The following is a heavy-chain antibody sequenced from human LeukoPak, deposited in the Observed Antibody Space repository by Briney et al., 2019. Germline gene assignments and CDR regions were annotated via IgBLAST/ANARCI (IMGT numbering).Heavy chain of an antibody. D-gene: IGHD6-13*01. V-gene: IGHV4-59*01. Sequence: PSETLSLTCTISGDSISTYYWSWVRQPPGKGLEWIGDVSHSGNANYNPSLNYNPSLKSRVSISTDTSKNQFSLRLSSVTAADTAVYYCARESGHSGTWYDHWGQGTLVTVSS. CDR3: ARESGHSGTWYDH. J-gene: IGHJ5*02. CDR2: VSHSGNA. CDR1: GDSISTYY.